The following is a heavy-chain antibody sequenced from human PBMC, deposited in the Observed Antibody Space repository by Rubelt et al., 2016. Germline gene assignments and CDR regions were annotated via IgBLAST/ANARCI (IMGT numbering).Heavy chain of an antibody. CDR3: ARASRVGRDYYY. V-gene: IGHV4-34*01. CDR1: GGSFSDHH. CDR2: IYYSGST. D-gene: IGHD1-26*01. J-gene: IGHJ4*02. Sequence: QVQLKQWGTGLLRPSETLSLTCAVYGGSFSDHHWSWIRQPPGKGLEWIGSIYYSGSTYYNPSLKSRVTISVDTSKNQFSLKLNSGTAADTAVYFWARASRVGRDYYYWGQGTLVAVSS.